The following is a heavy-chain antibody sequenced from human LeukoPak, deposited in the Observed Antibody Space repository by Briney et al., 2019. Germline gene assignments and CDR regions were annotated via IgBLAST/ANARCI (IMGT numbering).Heavy chain of an antibody. CDR2: IYYSGST. Sequence: PSETLSLTCTVSGDSVTTYYWRWIRQPPGRGPEWIGNIYYSGSTNYNPSLKSRVTISVDTSKNQFSLKLSSVTAADTAVYYCARAWFGEHHDYSGQGTLVTVSS. V-gene: IGHV4-59*02. CDR3: ARAWFGEHHDY. D-gene: IGHD3-10*01. J-gene: IGHJ4*02. CDR1: GDSVTTYY.